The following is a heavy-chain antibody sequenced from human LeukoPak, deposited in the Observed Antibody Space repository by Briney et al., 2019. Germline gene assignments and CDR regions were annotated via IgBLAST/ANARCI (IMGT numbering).Heavy chain of an antibody. CDR3: ARAGPRGFGEFPFDY. J-gene: IGHJ4*02. CDR2: ISAYNGNT. Sequence: ASVKVSCKASGYTFTSYGISWVRQAPGQGLEWMGWISAYNGNTNYAQKLQGRVTMTTDTSTSTAYIELSSLTYDDTAVYYCARAGPRGFGEFPFDYWGQGTLVTVSS. V-gene: IGHV1-18*01. CDR1: GYTFTSYG. D-gene: IGHD3-10*01.